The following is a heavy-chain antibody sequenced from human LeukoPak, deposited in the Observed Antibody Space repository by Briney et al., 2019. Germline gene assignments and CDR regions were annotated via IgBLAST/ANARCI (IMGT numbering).Heavy chain of an antibody. J-gene: IGHJ5*02. Sequence: GGSLRLSCAASGFTFSTYSMNWVRQAPGKGLEWVSAISGSGGSTYYADSVKGRFTISRDNSKNTLYLQMNSLRAEDTAVYYCAKLVPSDDFWSGYLGWFDPWGQGTLVTVSS. CDR3: AKLVPSDDFWSGYLGWFDP. D-gene: IGHD3-3*01. CDR1: GFTFSTYS. CDR2: ISGSGGST. V-gene: IGHV3-23*01.